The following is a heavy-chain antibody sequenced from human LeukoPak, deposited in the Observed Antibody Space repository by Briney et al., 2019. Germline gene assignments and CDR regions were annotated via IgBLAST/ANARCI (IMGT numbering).Heavy chain of an antibody. D-gene: IGHD6-19*01. Sequence: GGSLRLSCAASGFTVSNNYMSWVRQAPGKGLEWVSVIYSGGTTYYADSVKGRFTISRDNSKNTLYLQMNSLRAEDTAVYYCAKGVRLASNYYMDVWGKGTTVTVSS. CDR1: GFTVSNNY. CDR3: AKGVRLASNYYMDV. J-gene: IGHJ6*03. CDR2: IYSGGTT. V-gene: IGHV3-53*01.